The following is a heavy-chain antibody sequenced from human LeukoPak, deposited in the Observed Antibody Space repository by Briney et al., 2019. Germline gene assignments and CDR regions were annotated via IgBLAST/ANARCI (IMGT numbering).Heavy chain of an antibody. CDR1: GVSVGSGGYY. J-gene: IGHJ5*02. CDR2: VYSTGNT. V-gene: IGHV4-61*08. D-gene: IGHD4-17*01. CDR3: ARDRTGGLYGDYVAQFDP. Sequence: SETLSLTCAVSGVSVGSGGYYWTWIRQPPGKGLEWIGYVYSTGNTNYNPFLKSRVTVSLDPSKNRFSLRLSSVTAADTAVYYCARDRTGGLYGDYVAQFDPWGQGTLVTVSS.